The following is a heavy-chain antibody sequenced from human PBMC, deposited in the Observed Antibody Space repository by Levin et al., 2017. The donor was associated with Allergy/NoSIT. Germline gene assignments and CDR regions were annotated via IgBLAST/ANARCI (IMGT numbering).Heavy chain of an antibody. CDR1: GFSFLSYA. CDR3: AKERVMGSFESFDV. Sequence: GGSLRLSCTGSGFSFLSYAMSWVRQAPGKGLEWVSAITGGGTGTYFSESVKGRFTISKDNPKNTVYLHMSSLRAEDTAVYYCAKERVMGSFESFDVWGRGTLVTVSS. CDR2: ITGGGTGT. D-gene: IGHD2-8*01. V-gene: IGHV3-23*01. J-gene: IGHJ3*01.